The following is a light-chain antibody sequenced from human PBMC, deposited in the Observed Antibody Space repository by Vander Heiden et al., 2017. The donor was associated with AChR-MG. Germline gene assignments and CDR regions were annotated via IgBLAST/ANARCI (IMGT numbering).Light chain of an antibody. J-gene: IGLJ3*02. CDR1: SSNIGDNY. CDR2: DD. V-gene: IGLV1-51*01. CDR3: GTWDSSLTAGV. Sequence: QSVLTQPPSVSAAPGQKVSISCFGSSSNIGDNYVSWYPQLPGTAPNLLVFDDKRASGIPDRFSGSKSGTSATLDITGLQTADEADYYCGTWDSSLTAGVFGGGTKLTGL.